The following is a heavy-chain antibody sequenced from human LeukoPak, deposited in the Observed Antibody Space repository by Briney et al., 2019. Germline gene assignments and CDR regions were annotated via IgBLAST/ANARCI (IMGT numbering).Heavy chain of an antibody. CDR1: GFTFSSYE. J-gene: IGHJ4*02. CDR3: AKEGYSGSYGGGYFDY. D-gene: IGHD1-26*01. V-gene: IGHV3-48*03. Sequence: PGGSLRLSCAASGFTFSSYEMNWVRQAPGKGLEWVSYVSSSGSTIYYADSVKGRFTISRDNAKNSLYLQMNSLRAEDTAVYYCAKEGYSGSYGGGYFDYWGQGTLVTVSS. CDR2: VSSSGSTI.